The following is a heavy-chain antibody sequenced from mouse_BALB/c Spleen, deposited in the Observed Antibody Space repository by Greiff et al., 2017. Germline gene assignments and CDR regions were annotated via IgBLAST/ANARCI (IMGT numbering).Heavy chain of an antibody. V-gene: IGHV5-15*02. CDR2: ISNLAYSI. J-gene: IGHJ2*01. CDR3: AREGDSYYFDY. Sequence: EVKLMESGGGLVQPGGSRKLSCAASGFTFSDYGMAWVRQAPGKGPEWVAFISNLAYSIYYADTVTGRFTISRENAKNTLYLEMSSLRSEDTAMYYCAREGDSYYFDYWGQGTTLTVSS. CDR1: GFTFSDYG.